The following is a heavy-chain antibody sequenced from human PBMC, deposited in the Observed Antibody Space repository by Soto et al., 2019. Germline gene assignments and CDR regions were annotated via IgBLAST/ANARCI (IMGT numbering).Heavy chain of an antibody. V-gene: IGHV3-23*01. CDR1: GFTFGDFA. CDR3: AKDQFKANGQFDAFDV. Sequence: GGSLRLSCVASGFTFGDFAMSWVRQAPGKGLEWVAAVGGSGIDRDYSDSVRGRFTISRDDSRRTLYLQMNSLRAQDTAIYYCAKDQFKANGQFDAFDVWGQGTVVTVSS. D-gene: IGHD2-8*01. J-gene: IGHJ3*01. CDR2: VGGSGIDR.